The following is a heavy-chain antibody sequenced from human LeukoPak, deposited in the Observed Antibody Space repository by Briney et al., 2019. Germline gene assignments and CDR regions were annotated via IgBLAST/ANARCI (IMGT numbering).Heavy chain of an antibody. J-gene: IGHJ4*02. D-gene: IGHD4-23*01. Sequence: SGTLSLTCSVSGGSISSSSYYWGWIRQPPGKGLEWIANIYYSGTTFYNPSLKSRVTISVDTSKNQFSLKLSSLTAADTAVYYCARLASGGNSVDDYWGQGTLVTVSS. V-gene: IGHV4-39*01. CDR1: GGSISSSSYY. CDR3: ARLASGGNSVDDY. CDR2: IYYSGTT.